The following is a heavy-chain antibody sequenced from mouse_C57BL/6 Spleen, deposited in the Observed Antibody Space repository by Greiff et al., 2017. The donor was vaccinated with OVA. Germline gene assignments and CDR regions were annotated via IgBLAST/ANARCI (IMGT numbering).Heavy chain of an antibody. V-gene: IGHV1-15*01. CDR2: IDPETGGT. CDR1: GYTFTDYE. D-gene: IGHD2-1*01. J-gene: IGHJ4*01. Sequence: VQLQESGAELVRPGASVTLSCKASGYTFTDYEMHWVKQTPVHGLEWIGAIDPETGGTAYNQKFKGKAILTADKSYSTAYMELRSLTSEDSAVYYCTIYYGNGIYARDYWGQGTSVTVSS. CDR3: TIYYGNGIYARDY.